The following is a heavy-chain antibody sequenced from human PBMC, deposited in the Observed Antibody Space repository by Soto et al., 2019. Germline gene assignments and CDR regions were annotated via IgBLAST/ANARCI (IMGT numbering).Heavy chain of an antibody. D-gene: IGHD5-12*01. V-gene: IGHV1-69*02. Sequence: ASVKVSCKASGGTFSSYTISWVRQAPGKGLEWMGRIIPILGIANYAQKFQGRVTNTADKSTSTAYMELSSLRSEDTAVYYCARVESGYDSPYYYGMDVWGQGTTVTVSS. CDR2: IIPILGIA. J-gene: IGHJ6*02. CDR3: ARVESGYDSPYYYGMDV. CDR1: GGTFSSYT.